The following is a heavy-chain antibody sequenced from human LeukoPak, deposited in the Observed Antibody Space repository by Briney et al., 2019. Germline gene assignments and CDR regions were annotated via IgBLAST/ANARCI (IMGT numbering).Heavy chain of an antibody. CDR3: ARGGSRDAFDI. V-gene: IGHV3-53*01. CDR1: GFTVSSKH. D-gene: IGHD2-15*01. CDR2: IYSGGST. Sequence: GGSLRLSCAASGFTVSSKHMTWVRQAPGKGLEWVSVIYSGGSTYYADSLKGRCTISRDNSKNKQYLQMNSVRGEDTAVYYCARGGSRDAFDIWGQGTMVTVSS. J-gene: IGHJ3*02.